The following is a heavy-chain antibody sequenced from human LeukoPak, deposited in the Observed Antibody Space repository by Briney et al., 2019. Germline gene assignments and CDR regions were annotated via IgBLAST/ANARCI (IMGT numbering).Heavy chain of an antibody. CDR2: IWYDGSNK. CDR3: ARPHDSSGYYRYWFDY. J-gene: IGHJ4*02. Sequence: PGRSLRLSCAASGYTFSSYGMHWVRQAPAKGLEWVAVIWYDGSNKYYADSVKGRFTISRDNSKNTLYLQMNSLRAEDTAVYYCARPHDSSGYYRYWFDYWGQGTLVTVSS. CDR1: GYTFSSYG. D-gene: IGHD3-22*01. V-gene: IGHV3-33*01.